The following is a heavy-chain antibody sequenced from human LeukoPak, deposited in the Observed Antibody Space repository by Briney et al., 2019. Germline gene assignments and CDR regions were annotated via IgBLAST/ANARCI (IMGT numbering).Heavy chain of an antibody. CDR2: IKPDGSEI. V-gene: IGHV3-7*01. CDR3: ATYSSLNRREFQY. D-gene: IGHD3-22*01. Sequence: GGSLRLSCAASGFVFSSYWMSWLRQAPGKGLEWVANIKPDGSEIYSVVSVKGRFTISRDNAKNSLYLQLNSLRAEDTAVYYCATYSSLNRREFQYWGQGTLLTVSS. J-gene: IGHJ1*01. CDR1: GFVFSSYW.